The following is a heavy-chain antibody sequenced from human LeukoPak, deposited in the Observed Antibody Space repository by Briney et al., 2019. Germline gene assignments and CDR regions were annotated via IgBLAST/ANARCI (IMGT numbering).Heavy chain of an antibody. CDR3: AREIWFGEFHAFDI. J-gene: IGHJ3*02. Sequence: SETLSLTCAVYGGSFSGYYWSWIRQPPGKGLEWIGEINHSGSTNYNPSLKSRVTISVDTSKNQFSLKLSSVTAADTAVYYCAREIWFGEFHAFDIWGQGTMVTVSS. CDR1: GGSFSGYY. V-gene: IGHV4-34*01. D-gene: IGHD3-10*01. CDR2: INHSGST.